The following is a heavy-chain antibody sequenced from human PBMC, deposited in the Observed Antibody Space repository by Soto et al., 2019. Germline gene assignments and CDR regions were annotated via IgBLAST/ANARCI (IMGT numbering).Heavy chain of an antibody. Sequence: SETLSLTCAVYGGSFSGYHWSWIRQPPGKGREWIGEINHSGSTNYNPSLKSRVTISVDTSKNQFSLKLSSVTAADTAVYYCARGNGCSSTSCYWVPFDYWGQGTLVTVSS. V-gene: IGHV4-34*01. CDR2: INHSGST. CDR1: GGSFSGYH. CDR3: ARGNGCSSTSCYWVPFDY. D-gene: IGHD2-2*01. J-gene: IGHJ4*02.